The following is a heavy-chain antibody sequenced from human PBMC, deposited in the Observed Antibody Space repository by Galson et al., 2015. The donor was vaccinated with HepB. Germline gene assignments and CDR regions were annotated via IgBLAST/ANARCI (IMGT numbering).Heavy chain of an antibody. CDR3: ARVYYYGSGSYSAFDY. J-gene: IGHJ4*02. V-gene: IGHV1-2*06. Sequence: SVKVSCKASGYIFTGYYVHWVRQAPGQGLEWMGRINPNSGGTKYAQKFQGRVTMTRDTSISTAYMELSRLRSDDTAVFYCARVYYYGSGSYSAFDYWGQGTLVTVSS. D-gene: IGHD3-10*01. CDR1: GYIFTGYY. CDR2: INPNSGGT.